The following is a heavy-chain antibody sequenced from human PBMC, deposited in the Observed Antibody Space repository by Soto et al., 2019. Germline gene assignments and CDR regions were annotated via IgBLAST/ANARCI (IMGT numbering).Heavy chain of an antibody. CDR2: IYYSGST. J-gene: IGHJ4*02. CDR1: GGSISSYY. D-gene: IGHD4-17*01. V-gene: IGHV4-59*01. Sequence: SETLSLTCTVSGGSISSYYWSWIRQPPGKGLEWIGYIYYSGSTNYNPSLKSRATISVDTSKNQFSLKLSSVTAADTAVYYCARLAIGDYYFDYWGQGTLVTVSS. CDR3: ARLAIGDYYFDY.